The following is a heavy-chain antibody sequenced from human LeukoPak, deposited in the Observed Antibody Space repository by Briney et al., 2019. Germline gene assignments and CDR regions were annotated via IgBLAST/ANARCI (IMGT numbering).Heavy chain of an antibody. CDR3: AKDPYRVVVATGNYPDP. V-gene: IGHV3-30*18. Sequence: GGSLRLSCAASGFTFSSYGMHWVRQAPGKGLEWVAVISHDGSNIHYGDSVQGRFTISRDNSKNTLYLQMNSLRAEDTAMYYCAKDPYRVVVATGNYPDPWGQGTLVTVSS. CDR1: GFTFSSYG. CDR2: ISHDGSNI. D-gene: IGHD2-15*01. J-gene: IGHJ5*02.